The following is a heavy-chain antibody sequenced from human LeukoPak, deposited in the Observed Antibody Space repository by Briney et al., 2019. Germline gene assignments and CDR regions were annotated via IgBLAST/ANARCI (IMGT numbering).Heavy chain of an antibody. D-gene: IGHD1-26*01. CDR3: VRDRWRGVGDF. V-gene: IGHV3-66*01. Sequence: GGSLRLSCAASGFTVSDDYMSWIRQAPGKGLEWVSNLYSGGLTYYTDPVKGRFTISRDNSKNTLYLQMSSLRAEDTAVYYCVRDRWRGVGDFWGQGTTVTVSS. CDR1: GFTVSDDY. CDR2: LYSGGLT. J-gene: IGHJ6*02.